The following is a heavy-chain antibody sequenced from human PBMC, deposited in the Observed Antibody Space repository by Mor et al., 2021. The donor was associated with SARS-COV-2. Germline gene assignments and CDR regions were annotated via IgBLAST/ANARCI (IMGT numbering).Heavy chain of an antibody. CDR3: PTGWDDY. J-gene: IGHJ4*02. V-gene: IGHV3-15*01. Sequence: DYAAPVKGRFIISRDDSKNTLYLQMNSLKSEDTAVYYCPTGWDDYWGQGTLVTVSS. D-gene: IGHD1-26*01.